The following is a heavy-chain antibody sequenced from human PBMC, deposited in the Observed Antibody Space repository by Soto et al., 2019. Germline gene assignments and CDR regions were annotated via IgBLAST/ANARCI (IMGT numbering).Heavy chain of an antibody. CDR1: GFSLTTDRVG. V-gene: IGHV2-5*02. J-gene: IGHJ4*02. D-gene: IGHD1-26*01. CDR3: AHAYGGRSLY. Sequence: QITLKEAGPTLGKPTQTLTLTCTFSGFSLTTDRVGVGWIRQPPGEALEWLAVIYWDDSKTYRPSLESRLTITKATSQNQVALTMTNMDSLDTATYYCAHAYGGRSLYWGQGTLVTVSS. CDR2: IYWDDSK.